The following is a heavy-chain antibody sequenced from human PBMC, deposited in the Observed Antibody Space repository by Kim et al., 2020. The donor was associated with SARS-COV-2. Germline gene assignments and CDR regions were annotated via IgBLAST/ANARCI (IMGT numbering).Heavy chain of an antibody. D-gene: IGHD2-2*01. CDR2: IYYSGST. J-gene: IGHJ6*02. CDR1: GGSISSYY. V-gene: IGHV4-59*01. CDR3: ARMSDIVVVPAAYGMDV. Sequence: SETLSLTCTVSGGSISSYYWSWIRQPPGKGLEWIGYIYYSGSTNYNPSLKSRVTISVDTSKNQFSLKLSSVTAADTAVYYCARMSDIVVVPAAYGMDVWGQGTTVTVSS.